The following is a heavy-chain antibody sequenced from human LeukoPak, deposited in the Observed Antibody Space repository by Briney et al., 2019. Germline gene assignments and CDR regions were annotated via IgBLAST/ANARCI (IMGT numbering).Heavy chain of an antibody. J-gene: IGHJ6*02. D-gene: IGHD2-15*01. CDR1: GFIFSSYA. Sequence: GGSLRLSCAASGFIFSSYAMTWVRQAPGKGLEWVSAISGSGGSTYYADSVKGRFTVSRDSSKNTLYLQMNSLRAEDTAVYYCAKAFCSGGSCYPSSMDVWGQGTTVTVSS. CDR2: ISGSGGST. CDR3: AKAFCSGGSCYPSSMDV. V-gene: IGHV3-23*01.